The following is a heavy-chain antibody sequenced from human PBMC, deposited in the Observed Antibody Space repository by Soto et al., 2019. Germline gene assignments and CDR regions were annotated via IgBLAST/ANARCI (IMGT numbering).Heavy chain of an antibody. CDR3: AREAGCSGTNCNAYFDY. D-gene: IGHD2-15*01. V-gene: IGHV3-30*03. CDR2: ISYESIST. Sequence: GGSLRLSCVASRLTFSNYGMHWVRQAPGKGLEWVAVISYESISTVYRDSVRGRFTISRDNSRNTLYLHMNSLTPEDTAVYYCAREAGCSGTNCNAYFDYWGLGTLVTVS. J-gene: IGHJ4*01. CDR1: RLTFSNYG.